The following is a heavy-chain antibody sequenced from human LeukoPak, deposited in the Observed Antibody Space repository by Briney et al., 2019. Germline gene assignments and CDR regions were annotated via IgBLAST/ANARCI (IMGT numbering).Heavy chain of an antibody. Sequence: GESLKISCEVYGYSFTTYWLGWVRQMPGKGLEWMGTFNPADSDIRYSPSFQGQVTISVDKSINTAYLQWSSLKASDSAMYYCARAGYSNRWDGVDYWGQGTLVTVSS. CDR3: ARAGYSNRWDGVDY. CDR2: FNPADSDI. CDR1: GYSFTTYW. D-gene: IGHD2/OR15-2a*01. J-gene: IGHJ4*02. V-gene: IGHV5-51*01.